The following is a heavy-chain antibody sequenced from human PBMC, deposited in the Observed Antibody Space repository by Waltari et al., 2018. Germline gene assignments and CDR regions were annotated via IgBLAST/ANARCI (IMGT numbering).Heavy chain of an antibody. CDR1: GGSISSYS. Sequence: QVQLQESGPGLVQPSETLSLTCTVSGGSISSYSWSWIRPPAGRGREWIGRIYTSGSTNYNPSLKSRVTMSVDTSKNQFSLKLSSVTAADTAVYYCARGPSSYSLYYYYYYGMDVWGQGTTVTVSS. D-gene: IGHD1-26*01. V-gene: IGHV4-4*07. J-gene: IGHJ6*02. CDR3: ARGPSSYSLYYYYYYGMDV. CDR2: IYTSGST.